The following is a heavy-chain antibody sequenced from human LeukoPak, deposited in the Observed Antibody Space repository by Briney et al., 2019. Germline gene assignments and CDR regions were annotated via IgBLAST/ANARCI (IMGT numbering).Heavy chain of an antibody. CDR2: IYYSGST. CDR1: GGSISSYY. Sequence: SETPSLTCTVSGGSISSYYWSWIRQPPGKGLEWIGYIYYSGSTNYNPSLKSRVTISVDTSKNQFSLKLSSVTAADTAVYYCARQAYDSSGPLYYYYGMDVWGQGTTVTVSS. CDR3: ARQAYDSSGPLYYYYGMDV. V-gene: IGHV4-59*08. J-gene: IGHJ6*02. D-gene: IGHD3-22*01.